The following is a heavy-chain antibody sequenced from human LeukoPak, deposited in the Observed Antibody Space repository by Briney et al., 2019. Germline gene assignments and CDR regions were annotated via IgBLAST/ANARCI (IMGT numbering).Heavy chain of an antibody. Sequence: SETLSLTCTVSGGSISSYYWSWIRQPAGKGLEWIGRIYTSGSTNYNPSLKSRATMSVDTSKNQFSLMLSSVTAADTAVYYCAREVDYYDSSGYYSDAFDIWGQGTMVTVSS. CDR2: IYTSGST. V-gene: IGHV4-4*07. CDR3: AREVDYYDSSGYYSDAFDI. J-gene: IGHJ3*02. CDR1: GGSISSYY. D-gene: IGHD3-22*01.